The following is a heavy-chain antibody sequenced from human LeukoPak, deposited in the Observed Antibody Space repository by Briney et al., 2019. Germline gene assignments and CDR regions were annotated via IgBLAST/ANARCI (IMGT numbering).Heavy chain of an antibody. CDR1: GGTFSSYA. J-gene: IGHJ4*02. D-gene: IGHD4-23*01. CDR3: ARHLDYGGNSDCFDY. CDR2: IIPIFGTA. Sequence: GASVKVSCKASGGTFSSYAISWVRQAPGQGLEWMGGIIPIFGTANYAQKFQGRVMITTDESTSTAYMELSGLRSEDTAVYYCARHLDYGGNSDCFDYWGQGTLVTVSS. V-gene: IGHV1-69*05.